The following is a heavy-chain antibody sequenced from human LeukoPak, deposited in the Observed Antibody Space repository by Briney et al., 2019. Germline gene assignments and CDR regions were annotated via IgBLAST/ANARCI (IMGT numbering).Heavy chain of an antibody. J-gene: IGHJ3*02. Sequence: GGSLRLSCAASGFTVSSNYMSWVRQAPGKGLEWVSAIGTAGDTYYPGSVKGRFTISRENAKNSLYLQMNSLRAGDTAVYYCARGRCGGDCPYDAFDIWGQGTMVTVSS. CDR1: GFTVSSNY. CDR3: ARGRCGGDCPYDAFDI. D-gene: IGHD2-21*02. V-gene: IGHV3-13*01. CDR2: IGTAGDT.